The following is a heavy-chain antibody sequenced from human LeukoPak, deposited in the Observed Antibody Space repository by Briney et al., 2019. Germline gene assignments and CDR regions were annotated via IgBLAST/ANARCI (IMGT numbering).Heavy chain of an antibody. D-gene: IGHD6-19*01. CDR2: IYYSGST. V-gene: IGHV4-59*01. CDR3: ARVKSSGFYFDY. J-gene: IGHJ4*02. Sequence: PSETLSLTCTVSGGSISSYYWSWVRQPPGKGLEWIGYIYYSGSTNYNPSLKSRVTISVDTSKNQFSLKLSSVTAADTAVYYCARVKSSGFYFDYWGQGTLVTASS. CDR1: GGSISSYY.